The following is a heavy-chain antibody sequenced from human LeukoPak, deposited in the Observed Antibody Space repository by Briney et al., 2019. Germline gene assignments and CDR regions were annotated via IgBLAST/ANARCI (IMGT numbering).Heavy chain of an antibody. V-gene: IGHV3-7*01. J-gene: IGHJ4*02. CDR2: IKQDGSEK. CDR1: GFTFSSHW. CDR3: ARDSLTGRGGY. Sequence: GGSLRLSCAASGFTFSSHWMSWVRQAPGKGLEWVSNIKQDGSEKYYVDSVKGRFTISRDNAKNSLYLQMNSLRAEDTAVYYCARDSLTGRGGYWGQGTLVTVSS. D-gene: IGHD3-9*01.